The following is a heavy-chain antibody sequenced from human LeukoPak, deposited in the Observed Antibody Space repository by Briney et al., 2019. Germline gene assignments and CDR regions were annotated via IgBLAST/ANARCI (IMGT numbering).Heavy chain of an antibody. CDR2: IYYSGST. V-gene: IGHV4-39*01. J-gene: IGHJ4*02. CDR3: ARHWCTSTSCYSFFDY. D-gene: IGHD2-2*01. CDR1: GGSISSSGYY. Sequence: SETLSLTCTVSGGSISSSGYYWGWIRQPPGKGLEWIGSIYYSGSTYYNPSLKSRVTISVDTSKNQFSLKLSSVTAADTAVFFCARHWCTSTSCYSFFDYWGQGTLVTVSS.